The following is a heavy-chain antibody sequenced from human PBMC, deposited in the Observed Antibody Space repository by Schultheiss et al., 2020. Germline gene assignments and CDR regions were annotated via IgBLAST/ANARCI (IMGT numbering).Heavy chain of an antibody. CDR1: GFTFSSYG. V-gene: IGHV3-23*01. Sequence: GGSLRLSCAASGFTFSSYGMHWVRQAPGKGLEWVSSVSGSGDSTYYADSVRGRFTISRDNSKNTVYLQMNSLRAEDTAVYYCARGGPGDYSNYGEDYWGQGTLVTVSS. CDR3: ARGGPGDYSNYGEDY. D-gene: IGHD4-11*01. J-gene: IGHJ4*02. CDR2: VSGSGDST.